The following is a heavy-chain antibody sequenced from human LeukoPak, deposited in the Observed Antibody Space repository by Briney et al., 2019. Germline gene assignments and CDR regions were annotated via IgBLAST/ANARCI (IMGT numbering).Heavy chain of an antibody. V-gene: IGHV3-23*01. CDR1: GFTFSRYA. J-gene: IGHJ4*02. D-gene: IGHD4/OR15-4a*01. CDR2: IGGSDGRT. CDR3: ADPPNADY. Sequence: GGSLRLSCAASGFTFSRYAMSWVRQAPGKGLEWVSSIGGSDGRTYYAKSVMGLFTISRDNSKNTLSLPMNSLRVEDTAVYFCADPPNADYWGQGTLVTVSS.